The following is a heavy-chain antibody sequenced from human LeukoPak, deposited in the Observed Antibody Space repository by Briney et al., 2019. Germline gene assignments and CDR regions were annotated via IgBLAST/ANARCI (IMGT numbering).Heavy chain of an antibody. CDR3: ASIVGATTGDY. CDR2: IIPILGIA. V-gene: IGHV1-69*02. D-gene: IGHD1-26*01. J-gene: IGHJ4*02. Sequence: SVTVSCKASGGTFSSYTISWVRQAPGQGLEWMGRIIPILGIANYAQKFQGRVTITADKSTSTAYMELSSLRSEDTAVYYCASIVGATTGDYWGQGTLVTVSS. CDR1: GGTFSSYT.